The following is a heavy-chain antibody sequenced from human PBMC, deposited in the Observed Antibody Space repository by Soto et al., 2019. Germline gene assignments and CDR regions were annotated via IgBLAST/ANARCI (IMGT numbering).Heavy chain of an antibody. J-gene: IGHJ5*02. V-gene: IGHV4-34*01. D-gene: IGHD2-15*01. CDR2: INHSGST. CDR3: ARGRYCVGGSCYNDL. Sequence: PSETLSLTCAVYGGSFSAYYWTWIRQPPEKGLEWIGEINHSGSTTYNPSLRSRVTISVDSSKNQFSLKLSSVTAADTAVYYCARGRYCVGGSCYNDLWGQGTLVTVSS. CDR1: GGSFSAYY.